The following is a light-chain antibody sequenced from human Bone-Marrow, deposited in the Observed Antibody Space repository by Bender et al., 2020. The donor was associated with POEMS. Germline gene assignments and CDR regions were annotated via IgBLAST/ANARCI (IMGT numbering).Light chain of an antibody. CDR1: SDNVGYEG. CDR2: RNN. J-gene: IGLJ3*02. V-gene: IGLV10-54*04. CDR3: SAWDRSLRGWV. Sequence: QAGLTQPPSVSKGLRQTATLPCSGNSDNVGYEGAAWLQQHQGHPPKLLLYRNNNRPPGISERFSAFRSGNTASLTITGLQPEDEADYFCSAWDRSLRGWVFGGGTKLTVL.